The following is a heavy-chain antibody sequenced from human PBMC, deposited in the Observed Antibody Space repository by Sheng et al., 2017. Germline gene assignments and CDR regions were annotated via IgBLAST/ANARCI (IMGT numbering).Heavy chain of an antibody. V-gene: IGHV4-59*01. D-gene: IGHD3-16*01. J-gene: IGHJ4*02. CDR1: GGSISTYY. Sequence: QVQLQESGPGLVKPSETLSLTCTVSGGSISTYYWSWIRQPPGKGLEWIGYIYSSGSTNYNPSLKSRVTISVDTSKNQFSLKLRSVTAADTAVYYCARENTLIGGALHWGQGTLVTVSS. CDR2: IYSSGST. CDR3: ARENTLIGGALH.